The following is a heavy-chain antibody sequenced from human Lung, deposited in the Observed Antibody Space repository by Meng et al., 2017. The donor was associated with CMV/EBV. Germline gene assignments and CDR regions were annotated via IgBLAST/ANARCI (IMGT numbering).Heavy chain of an antibody. V-gene: IGHV3-23*01. Sequence: GGSLRLXXAASGFSFSTFTMGWVRQAPGKGLEWVSTFDVNGGATFYSDSVKGRFTISRDTSENTLYLQMNSLRVDDTALYYCAKGVTSGAPYRAFDLLGQVTXVNV. CDR2: FDVNGGAT. J-gene: IGHJ3*01. CDR1: GFSFSTFT. CDR3: AKGVTSGAPYRAFDL. D-gene: IGHD2-15*01.